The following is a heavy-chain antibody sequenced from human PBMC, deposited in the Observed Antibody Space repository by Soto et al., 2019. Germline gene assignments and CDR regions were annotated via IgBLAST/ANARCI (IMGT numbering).Heavy chain of an antibody. CDR1: GGTFSSYA. J-gene: IGHJ4*02. V-gene: IGHV1-69*13. D-gene: IGHD3-22*01. CDR2: IIPIFGTA. CDR3: ARASFYYDSSGYYYFDY. Sequence: SVKVSCKASGGTFSSYAISWVRQAPGQGLEWMGGIIPIFGTANYAQKFQGRVTITADESTSTAYMELSSLRSEDTAVYYCARASFYYDSSGYYYFDYWGQGTLVTVSS.